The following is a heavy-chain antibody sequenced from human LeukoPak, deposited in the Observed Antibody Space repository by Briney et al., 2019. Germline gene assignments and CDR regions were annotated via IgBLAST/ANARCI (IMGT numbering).Heavy chain of an antibody. V-gene: IGHV1-2*02. CDR1: GYTFSNFG. CDR2: INPSSGAT. D-gene: IGHD3-10*01. CDR3: IRGPGHYFDY. Sequence: ASVKVSCKTSGYTFSNFGISWVRQAPGQGLEWMGWINPSSGATNYAQKFQGRVTMTRDTSVSTAYMELTRLRSDDSAVFYCIRGPGHYFDYWGQGTVVTVPS. J-gene: IGHJ4*02.